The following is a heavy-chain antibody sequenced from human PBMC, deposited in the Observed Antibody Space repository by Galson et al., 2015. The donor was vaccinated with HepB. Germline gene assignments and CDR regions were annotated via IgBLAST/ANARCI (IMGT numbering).Heavy chain of an antibody. CDR1: GFTFSRYD. J-gene: IGHJ4*02. V-gene: IGHV3-64D*06. CDR3: LKEAVDSSGWSSRLY. CDR2: ISSNGGST. D-gene: IGHD6-19*01. Sequence: SLRLSCAASGFTFSRYDMHWVRQAPGKGLEYVSAISSNGGSTYYADSVKGRFTISRDNSKNTLFLQMSSLRAEDTAVYYCLKEAVDSSGWSSRLYWGQGTLVTVSS.